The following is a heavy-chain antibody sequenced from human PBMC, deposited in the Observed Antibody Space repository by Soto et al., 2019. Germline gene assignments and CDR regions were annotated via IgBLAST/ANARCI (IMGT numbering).Heavy chain of an antibody. Sequence: QVQLVQSGAEVKKTGSSVKVSCKASGGTFSIYGFSWVRQAPGQGPEWIGGIIPILTTPNYAQKFQGRVTIVSDESTTTVYMELSSLKFEDTAVYYCATSVCIAPTGEDGMDVWGQGTSVTVSS. D-gene: IGHD2-8*02. CDR1: GGTFSIYG. CDR2: IIPILTTP. V-gene: IGHV1-69*01. J-gene: IGHJ6*02. CDR3: ATSVCIAPTGEDGMDV.